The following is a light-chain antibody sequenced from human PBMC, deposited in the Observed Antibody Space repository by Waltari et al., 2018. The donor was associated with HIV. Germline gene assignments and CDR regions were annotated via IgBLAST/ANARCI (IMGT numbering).Light chain of an antibody. CDR3: QSYDSSLNNYV. Sequence: QSVLTQPPSVSGAPGQRVTISCTGGSSTIAADSDVHWYQQLPGTAPKFLIYGNNNRPSGVPDRFSGSKSGTSASLAITGLQAEDEADYYCQSYDSSLNNYVFGTGTKVTVL. J-gene: IGLJ1*01. CDR2: GNN. CDR1: SSTIAADSD. V-gene: IGLV1-40*01.